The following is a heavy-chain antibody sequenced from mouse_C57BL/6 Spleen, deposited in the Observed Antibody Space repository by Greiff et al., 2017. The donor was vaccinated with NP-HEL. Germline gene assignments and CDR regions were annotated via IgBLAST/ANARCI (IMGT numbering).Heavy chain of an antibody. Sequence: EVQLQQSGPELVKPGASVKIPCKASGYTFTDYNMDWVKQSHGKSLEWIGDINPNNGGTIYNQKFKGKATLTVDKSSSTAYMELRSLTSEDTACYYCARSDYYGRHYFDYWGQGTTLTVSS. CDR2: INPNNGGT. CDR1: GYTFTDYN. CDR3: ARSDYYGRHYFDY. V-gene: IGHV1-18*01. D-gene: IGHD1-1*01. J-gene: IGHJ2*01.